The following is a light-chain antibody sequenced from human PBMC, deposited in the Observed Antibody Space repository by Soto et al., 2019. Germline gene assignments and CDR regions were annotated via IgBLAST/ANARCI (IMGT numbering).Light chain of an antibody. V-gene: IGKV3-20*01. Sequence: IVLTQSPGTLSLSPGERDTLSCRASQSVSSSYLAWYQQKPGQAPRLLIYGASSRATGIPDRFSGSGSGTDFTLTISSLEPEDFAVYYCQQYGSSPRTFGQGTKV. CDR1: QSVSSSY. CDR3: QQYGSSPRT. CDR2: GAS. J-gene: IGKJ1*01.